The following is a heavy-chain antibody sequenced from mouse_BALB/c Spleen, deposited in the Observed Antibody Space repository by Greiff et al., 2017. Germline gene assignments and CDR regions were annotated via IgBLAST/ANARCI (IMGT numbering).Heavy chain of an antibody. V-gene: IGHV3-2*02. CDR3: ARSKDAMDY. CDR1: GYSITSDYV. J-gene: IGHJ4*01. Sequence: EVQGVESGPGLVKPSQSLSLTCTVTGYSITSDYVWYWIRQFPGNKLEWMGYISYSGSTSYNPSLKSRISITRDTSKNQFFLQLNSVTTEDTATYYCARSKDAMDYWGQGTSVTVSS. CDR2: ISYSGST.